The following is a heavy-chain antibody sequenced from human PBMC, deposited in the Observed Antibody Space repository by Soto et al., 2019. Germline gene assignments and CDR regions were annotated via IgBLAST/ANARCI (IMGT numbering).Heavy chain of an antibody. Sequence: QVQLVQSGAEVKKPGSSVKVSSKASGGTFSNYPISWVRQAPGQGLEWMGGIIPIFGTVNDAQKFQGRVTITADESPSTAYMELSSLRSEDTAVYYCARGNHRWLQLWYFDLWGRGTLVTVSS. D-gene: IGHD5-12*01. V-gene: IGHV1-69*12. CDR3: ARGNHRWLQLWYFDL. J-gene: IGHJ2*01. CDR2: IIPIFGTV. CDR1: GGTFSNYP.